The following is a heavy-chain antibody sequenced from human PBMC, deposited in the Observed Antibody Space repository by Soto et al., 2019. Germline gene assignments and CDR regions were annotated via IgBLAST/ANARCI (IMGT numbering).Heavy chain of an antibody. J-gene: IGHJ6*02. D-gene: IGHD2-15*01. CDR1: GGSVSSGSYY. V-gene: IGHV4-61*01. CDR3: ATMRERAVHSNYYYYGMDV. Sequence: SETLSLTCTVSGGSVSSGSYYWSWIRQPPGKGLEWIGYIYYSGSTNYNPSLKSRVTISVDTSKNQFSLKLSSVTAADTAVYYCATMRERAVHSNYYYYGMDVWGQGTTVTVSS. CDR2: IYYSGST.